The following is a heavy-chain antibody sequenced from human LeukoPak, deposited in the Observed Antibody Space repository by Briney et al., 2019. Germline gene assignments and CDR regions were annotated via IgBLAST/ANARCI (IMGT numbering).Heavy chain of an antibody. CDR3: TRDHCRGDNCPSFDY. V-gene: IGHV1-18*04. D-gene: IGHD2-15*01. CDR2: IGAYNGDT. J-gene: IGHJ4*02. CDR1: GYTFTSFG. Sequence: ASVKLSCKPSGYTFTSFGISWVRQAPGQGLEWMGWIGAYNGDTNYAQKFQGRVTMTTDTSTSTAYMDLRSLRSDDTAVYYCTRDHCRGDNCPSFDYWGQGTLVTVPS.